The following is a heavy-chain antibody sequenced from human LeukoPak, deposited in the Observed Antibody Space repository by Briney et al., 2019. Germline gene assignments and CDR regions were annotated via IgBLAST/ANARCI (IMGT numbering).Heavy chain of an antibody. Sequence: SETLSLTCAVYGGSFSGYYWSWIRQPPGKGLEWIGEINHSGSTNYNPSLKSRVTTSVDTSKNQFSLKLSSVTAADTAVYYCASSYDYVWGSYRPPYFDYWGQGTLVTVSS. CDR2: INHSGST. CDR3: ASSYDYVWGSYRPPYFDY. V-gene: IGHV4-34*01. CDR1: GGSFSGYY. J-gene: IGHJ4*02. D-gene: IGHD3-16*02.